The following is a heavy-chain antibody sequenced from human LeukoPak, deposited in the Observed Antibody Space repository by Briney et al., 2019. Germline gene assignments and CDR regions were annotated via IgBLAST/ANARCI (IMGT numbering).Heavy chain of an antibody. CDR1: GYTFTSYG. V-gene: IGHV1-18*01. Sequence: WASVKVSCKASGYTFTSYGISWVRQAPGQGLEWMGWISAYNGNTNYAQKLQGRVTMTTDTSTSTAYMELRSLRSDDKAVYYCARGTYCSSTGCFSNYYYYYYMDVWGKGTTVTVSS. D-gene: IGHD2-2*01. CDR3: ARGTYCSSTGCFSNYYYYYYMDV. J-gene: IGHJ6*03. CDR2: ISAYNGNT.